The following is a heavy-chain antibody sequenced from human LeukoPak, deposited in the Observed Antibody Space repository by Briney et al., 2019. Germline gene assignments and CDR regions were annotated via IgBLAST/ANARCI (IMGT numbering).Heavy chain of an antibody. V-gene: IGHV4-30-4*01. CDR3: ARDYYGSGPDDYSDR. CDR1: GVSISSGDYY. J-gene: IGHJ4*02. D-gene: IGHD3-10*01. CDR2: IYYTGTT. Sequence: SQTLSLICSVSGVSISSGDYYWSWIRQPPGKGLEWIGYIYYTGTTNYSPSLKSRVTISTDTSKNQFSLKLTSVTAADTAVYYCARDYYGSGPDDYSDRWGQGTLVTVSS.